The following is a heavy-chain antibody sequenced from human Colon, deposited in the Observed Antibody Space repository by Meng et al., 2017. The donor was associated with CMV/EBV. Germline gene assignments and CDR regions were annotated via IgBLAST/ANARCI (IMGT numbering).Heavy chain of an antibody. D-gene: IGHD2-2*02. CDR1: GFTFSSYE. CDR3: ARIGYCGSTSCYSYYGMDV. V-gene: IGHV3-48*03. J-gene: IGHJ6*02. Sequence: GESLKISCAASGFTFSSYEMNWVRQAPGKGLEWVSYISRGGDIIYDAESVKGRFTISRDNAKNALYLQMNSLRAEDTAVYYCARIGYCGSTSCYSYYGMDVWGQGTTVTVSS. CDR2: ISRGGDII.